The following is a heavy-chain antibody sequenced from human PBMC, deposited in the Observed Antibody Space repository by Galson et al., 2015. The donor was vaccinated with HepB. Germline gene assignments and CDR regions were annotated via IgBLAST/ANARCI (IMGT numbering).Heavy chain of an antibody. Sequence: SLRLSCAASGFTFSSYGMHWVRQAPGKGLEWVAVIWYDGSNKYYADSVKGRFTISRDNSKNTLYLQMNSLRAEDTAVYYCARQKVGDSSGYYGYYYGMDVWGQGTTVTVSS. V-gene: IGHV3-33*01. D-gene: IGHD3-22*01. CDR1: GFTFSSYG. J-gene: IGHJ6*02. CDR3: ARQKVGDSSGYYGYYYGMDV. CDR2: IWYDGSNK.